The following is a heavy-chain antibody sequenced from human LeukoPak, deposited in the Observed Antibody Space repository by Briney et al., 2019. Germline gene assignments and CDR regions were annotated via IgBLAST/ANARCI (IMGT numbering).Heavy chain of an antibody. CDR2: TYYRSQWYN. CDR3: ARDLSGDINFDH. D-gene: IGHD7-27*01. V-gene: IGHV6-1*01. CDR1: GDSVSNNSSA. J-gene: IGHJ4*02. Sequence: SQTLSLTCAISGDSVSNNSSAWTSISQSPSRCLEWLGRTYYRSQWYNDYAVSVKSRLTISPDTSKNQFSLQLNSVTPEDTAVYYCARDLSGDINFDHWGQGTLVTVSS.